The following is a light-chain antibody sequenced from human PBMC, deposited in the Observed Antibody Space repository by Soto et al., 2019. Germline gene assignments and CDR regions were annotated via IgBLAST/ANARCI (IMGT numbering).Light chain of an antibody. CDR3: QQYGSSPWT. J-gene: IGKJ1*01. CDR2: DAS. CDR1: QSVSSSY. V-gene: IGKV3-20*01. Sequence: EIVLTQSPGTLSLSPGERATLSCRASQSVSSSYLAWYLQKPGQAPRLLIYDASSRATGIPDRFSGSRSGTDLTLTVSRLEPEDFAVYYCQQYGSSPWTFGQGTKVEIK.